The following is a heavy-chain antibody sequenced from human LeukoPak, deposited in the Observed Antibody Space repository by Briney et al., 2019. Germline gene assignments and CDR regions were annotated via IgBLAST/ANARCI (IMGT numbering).Heavy chain of an antibody. V-gene: IGHV3-21*01. D-gene: IGHD2-15*01. CDR3: ARAPARYCSGGSCYYYYYMDV. CDR2: ISSSSSYI. J-gene: IGHJ6*03. CDR1: GFTFSSYS. Sequence: GGSLRLSCAASGFTFSSYSMNWVRQAPGKGLEWVSSISSSSSYIYYADSVKGRFTISRDNAKNSLYLQMNSLRAEDTAVYYCARAPARYCSGGSCYYYYYMDVWGKGTPVTVSS.